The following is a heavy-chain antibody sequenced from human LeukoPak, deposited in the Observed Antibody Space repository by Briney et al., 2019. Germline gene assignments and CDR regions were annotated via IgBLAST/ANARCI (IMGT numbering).Heavy chain of an antibody. CDR3: ARGTDFWTRWFDP. CDR2: INHSGST. CDR1: GGSFSGYY. J-gene: IGHJ5*02. V-gene: IGHV4-34*01. Sequence: SETLSLTCAVYGGSFSGYYWSWIRQPPGRGLEWIGEINHSGSTNYNPSLKSRVTISVDTSKNQFSLKLSSVTAADTAVYYCARGTDFWTRWFDPWGQGTLVTVSS. D-gene: IGHD3/OR15-3a*01.